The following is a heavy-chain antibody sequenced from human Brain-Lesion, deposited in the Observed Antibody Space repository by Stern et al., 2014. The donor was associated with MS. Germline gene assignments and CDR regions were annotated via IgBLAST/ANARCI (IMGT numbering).Heavy chain of an antibody. V-gene: IGHV3-74*02. J-gene: IGHJ5*01. CDR3: ARGERWFDS. D-gene: IGHD3-10*01. CDR1: GFTFSNYW. CDR2: VNNDGRRT. Sequence: VQLVESGGGLVQPGGSLRLSCAASGFTFSNYWMHWVRQAPGKGLVWVSRVNNDGRRTSYADSVKGQFTMSRDNAKNTLYLQMNSLRVEDTAIYYCARGERWFDSWGQGTLVTVSS.